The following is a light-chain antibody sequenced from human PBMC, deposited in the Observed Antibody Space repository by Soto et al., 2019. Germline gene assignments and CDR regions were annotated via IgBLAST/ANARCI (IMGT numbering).Light chain of an antibody. Sequence: QSVLTQPASVSGSPGQLITISCTGTSSDVGGYNYVSWYQQHPGKAPKLMIYEVTNRPSGVSNRFSGSKSGNTASLTISGLQAEDEADYYCSSYTSSSTRVFGSGTKV. CDR3: SSYTSSSTRV. V-gene: IGLV2-14*01. CDR2: EVT. J-gene: IGLJ1*01. CDR1: SSDVGGYNY.